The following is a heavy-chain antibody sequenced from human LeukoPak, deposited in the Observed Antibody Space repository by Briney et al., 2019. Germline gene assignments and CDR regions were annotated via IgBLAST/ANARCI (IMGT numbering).Heavy chain of an antibody. D-gene: IGHD5-18*01. CDR1: GFTFSSYA. Sequence: PGGSLRLSCAASGFTFSSYAMHWVRQAPGKGLEWVAVISYDGSNKYYADSVKGRFTISRDNSKNTLYLQMNSLRAEDTAVYCCASRGYSYGSYYFDYWGQGTLVTVSS. J-gene: IGHJ4*02. CDR2: ISYDGSNK. V-gene: IGHV3-30-3*01. CDR3: ASRGYSYGSYYFDY.